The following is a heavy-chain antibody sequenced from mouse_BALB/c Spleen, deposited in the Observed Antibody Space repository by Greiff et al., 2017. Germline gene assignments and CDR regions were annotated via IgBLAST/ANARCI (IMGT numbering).Heavy chain of an antibody. Sequence: EVQVVESGGDLVKPGGSLKLSCAASGFTFSSYGMSWVRQTPDKRLEWVATISSGGSYTYYPDSVKGRFTISRDNAKNTLYLQMSSLKSEDTAMYYCARHRLRFFDYWGQGTTLTVSS. CDR3: ARHRLRFFDY. D-gene: IGHD2-4*01. CDR1: GFTFSSYG. V-gene: IGHV5-6*01. CDR2: ISSGGSYT. J-gene: IGHJ2*01.